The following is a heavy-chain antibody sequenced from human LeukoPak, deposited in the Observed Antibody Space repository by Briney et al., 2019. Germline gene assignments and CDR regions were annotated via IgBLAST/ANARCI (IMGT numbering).Heavy chain of an antibody. Sequence: GGSLRLSCAASGFTFSSYSMNWVRQAPGKGLEWVAFIRYDGSNKYYADSVKGRFTISRDNSKNTLYLQMNSLRAEDTAVYYCASLRIAVAKPIDYWGQGTLVTVSS. CDR1: GFTFSSYS. D-gene: IGHD6-19*01. J-gene: IGHJ4*02. CDR3: ASLRIAVAKPIDY. V-gene: IGHV3-30*02. CDR2: IRYDGSNK.